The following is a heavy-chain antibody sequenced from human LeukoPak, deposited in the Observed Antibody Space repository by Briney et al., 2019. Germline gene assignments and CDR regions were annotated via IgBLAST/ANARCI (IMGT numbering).Heavy chain of an antibody. CDR1: GYTFTGYY. D-gene: IGHD1-1*01. J-gene: IGHJ6*02. CDR2: INPNSGGT. V-gene: IGHV1-2*02. CDR3: ARDQILERTSGTPQDLGMDV. Sequence: ASVKVSCKASGYTFTGYYMYWVRQAPGQGLEWMGWINPNSGGTNYAQKFQGRVTMTRDTSISTAYMELSRLRSDDTAVYYCARDQILERTSGTPQDLGMDVWGQGTTVTVSS.